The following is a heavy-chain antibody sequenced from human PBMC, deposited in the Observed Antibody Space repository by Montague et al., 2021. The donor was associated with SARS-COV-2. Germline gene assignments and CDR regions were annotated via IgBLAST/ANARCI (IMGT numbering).Heavy chain of an antibody. CDR1: GGSTKTMRYY. Sequence: SETLSLTCSVSGGSTKTMRYYWAWIRQSPGKGLEWIASVYYTGHTYYTPSLAARTAISLDTSTNHFSLTLSSVAADDTAIYYCATDRAGHYHFDNWGQGTPVIASS. V-gene: IGHV4-39*07. J-gene: IGHJ4*02. D-gene: IGHD1-14*01. CDR2: VYYTGHT. CDR3: ATDRAGHYHFDN.